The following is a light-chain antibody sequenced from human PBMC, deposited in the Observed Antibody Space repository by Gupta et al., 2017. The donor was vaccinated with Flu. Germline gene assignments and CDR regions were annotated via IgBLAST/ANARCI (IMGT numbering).Light chain of an antibody. CDR3: GTWDSSLSAWV. J-gene: IGLJ3*02. Sequence: KVTISCSGGSSNIQNNYVSWYQQLPGTAPERLIYENNKRPSGIPDRFSGSKSDTSATLGITGLQTGDEADYYCGTWDSSLSAWVFGGGTKLTVL. CDR1: SSNIQNNY. CDR2: ENN. V-gene: IGLV1-51*02.